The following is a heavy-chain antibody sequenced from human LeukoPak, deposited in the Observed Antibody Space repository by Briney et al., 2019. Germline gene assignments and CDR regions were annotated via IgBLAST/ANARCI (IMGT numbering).Heavy chain of an antibody. CDR1: GFTFSTSD. D-gene: IGHD3-10*01. J-gene: IGHJ3*02. V-gene: IGHV3-13*01. CDR3: AREIGGAFDI. CDR2: IGTAGDT. Sequence: GGSLRLSCAASGFTFSTSDMHWVRQATGQGLEWVSAIGTAGDTYYPGSVKGRFTISRENAKNSLYLQMNSLRAEDTAVYYCAREIGGAFDIWGQGTMVTVSS.